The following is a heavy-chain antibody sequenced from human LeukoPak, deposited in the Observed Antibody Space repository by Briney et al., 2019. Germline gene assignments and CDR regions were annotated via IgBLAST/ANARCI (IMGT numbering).Heavy chain of an antibody. CDR2: INHSGST. J-gene: IGHJ5*02. D-gene: IGHD6-13*01. V-gene: IGHV4-34*01. Sequence: SETLSLTCAVYGGSFSGYYWSWIRQPPGKGLEWIGEINHSGSTYYNPSLKSRVTISVDTSKNQFSLRLSSVTAADTAVYYCARQRVIAAAGTTNWFDPWGQGTLVTVSS. CDR3: ARQRVIAAAGTTNWFDP. CDR1: GGSFSGYY.